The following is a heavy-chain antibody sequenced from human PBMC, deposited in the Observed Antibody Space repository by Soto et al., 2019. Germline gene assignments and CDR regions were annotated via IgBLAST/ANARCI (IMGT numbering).Heavy chain of an antibody. V-gene: IGHV3-30-3*01. CDR2: ISYDGSNK. Sequence: LRLSCAASGFTFSSYAMHWVRQAPGKGLEWVAVISYDGSNKYYADSVKGRFTISRDNSKNTLYLQMNSLRAEDTAVYYCARDSRRPYCSGGSCYSYFDYWGQGTLVTVSS. J-gene: IGHJ4*02. CDR1: GFTFSSYA. CDR3: ARDSRRPYCSGGSCYSYFDY. D-gene: IGHD2-15*01.